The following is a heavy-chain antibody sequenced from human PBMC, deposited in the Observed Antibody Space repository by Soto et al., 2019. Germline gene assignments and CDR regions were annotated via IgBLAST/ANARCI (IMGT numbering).Heavy chain of an antibody. CDR3: ARLYCGGDCNLDYFDY. J-gene: IGHJ4*02. V-gene: IGHV3-7*03. D-gene: IGHD2-21*02. CDR1: GFSFSYFW. Sequence: GGSLRLSCAASGFSFSYFWMSWVRQAPGKGLEWVADIKQDGSEKDYVDSVKGRFTIFRDNAKNSLFMQMNSLRAEDTAVYYCARLYCGGDCNLDYFDYWGQGTPVTVS. CDR2: IKQDGSEK.